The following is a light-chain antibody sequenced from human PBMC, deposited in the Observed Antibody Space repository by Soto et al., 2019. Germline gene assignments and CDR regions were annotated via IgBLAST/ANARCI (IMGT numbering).Light chain of an antibody. CDR1: RDISNY. CDR2: GAS. CDR3: QKYDTVPLT. V-gene: IGKV1-27*01. J-gene: IGKJ4*01. Sequence: DIQVTQSPSSLSASLGDRVSITCRASRDISNYLAWYQQKPGQVPRLLISGASTLHSGVPSRFSGSGSGTDLTLTITSLQPEDIATYFCQKYDTVPLTFGGGTKVEI.